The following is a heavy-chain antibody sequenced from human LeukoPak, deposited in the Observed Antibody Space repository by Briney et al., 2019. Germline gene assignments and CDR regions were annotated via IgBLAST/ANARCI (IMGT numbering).Heavy chain of an antibody. CDR1: GFTFRSYS. D-gene: IGHD3-16*01. V-gene: IGHV3-21*01. J-gene: IGHJ4*02. CDR2: ISSSSGEI. Sequence: RGGSLRLSCAADGFTFRSYSMNWVRQARGRGLEGVSSISSSSGEIYYTVSVNGPFTISRHNATNSLYLQMNTLSAEHTAVSYCARDLEGVGFDYCGQGTLVPVSS. CDR3: ARDLEGVGFDY.